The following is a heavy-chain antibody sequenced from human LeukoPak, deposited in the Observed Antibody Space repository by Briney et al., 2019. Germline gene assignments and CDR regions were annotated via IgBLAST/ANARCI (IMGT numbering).Heavy chain of an antibody. D-gene: IGHD7-27*01. CDR3: ARDYWSGDDGMDV. V-gene: IGHV3-33*01. CDR2: IWYDGSNK. J-gene: IGHJ6*02. Sequence: PGGSLRLSCAASGFTFSSYRMHWVRQAPGKGLEWVAVIWYDGSNKYYADSVKGRFTISRDNSKNTLYLQMNSLRAEDTAVYYCARDYWSGDDGMDVWGQGTTVTVSS. CDR1: GFTFSSYR.